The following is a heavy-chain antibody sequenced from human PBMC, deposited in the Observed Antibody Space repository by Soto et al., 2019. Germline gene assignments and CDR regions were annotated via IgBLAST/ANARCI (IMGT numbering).Heavy chain of an antibody. Sequence: QVQLVESGGGVVQPGRSLRLSCAASGFTFSSYGMHWVRQAPGKGLEWVAVIWYDGSNKYYADSVKGRFTISRDNSKNTLDLQMNSLRAEDTAVYYCARGVFWSGYYNYGMDVWGQGTTVTVSS. CDR1: GFTFSSYG. CDR2: IWYDGSNK. V-gene: IGHV3-33*01. D-gene: IGHD3-3*01. J-gene: IGHJ6*02. CDR3: ARGVFWSGYYNYGMDV.